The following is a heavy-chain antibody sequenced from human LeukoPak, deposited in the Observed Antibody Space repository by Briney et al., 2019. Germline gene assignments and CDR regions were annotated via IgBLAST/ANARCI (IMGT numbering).Heavy chain of an antibody. V-gene: IGHV1-46*01. CDR2: INPSGGST. J-gene: IGHJ4*02. CDR3: ARVHTDYYDNSGFEDY. CDR1: GYTFTSYY. D-gene: IGHD3-22*01. Sequence: ASVKVSCKASGYTFTSYYMHRVRQAPGQGLEWMGIINPSGGSTSYAQKFQGRVTMTRDTSTSTVYMELSSLRSEDTAVYYCARVHTDYYDNSGFEDYWGQGTLVTVSS.